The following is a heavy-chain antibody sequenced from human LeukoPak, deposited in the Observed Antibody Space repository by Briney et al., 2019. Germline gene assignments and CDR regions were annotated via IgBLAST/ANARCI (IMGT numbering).Heavy chain of an antibody. CDR1: GYIFTNYG. Sequence: ASVKVACKACGYIFTNYGISWVRQAPGQGLEWMGWISAYNGNTKYAQKFQGRVTVTTDIPTTTAYMELRSLRSDDTAIYYCARLGDDNWFDPWGQGTLVTVSS. D-gene: IGHD4-17*01. CDR3: ARLGDDNWFDP. V-gene: IGHV1-18*01. CDR2: ISAYNGNT. J-gene: IGHJ5*02.